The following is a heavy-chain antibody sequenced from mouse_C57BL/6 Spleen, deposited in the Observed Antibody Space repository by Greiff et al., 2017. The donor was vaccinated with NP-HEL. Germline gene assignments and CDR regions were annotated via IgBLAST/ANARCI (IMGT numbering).Heavy chain of an antibody. D-gene: IGHD3-2*02. J-gene: IGHJ3*01. CDR2: ISNGGGST. Sequence: EVQLVESGGGLVQPGGSLKLSCAASGFTFSDYYMYWVRQTPEKRLEWVAYISNGGGSTYYPDTVKGRFTISGDNAKNTLYLQMSRLKSEDTAMYYCARHSSGFAYWGQGTLVTVSA. CDR3: ARHSSGFAY. V-gene: IGHV5-12*01. CDR1: GFTFSDYY.